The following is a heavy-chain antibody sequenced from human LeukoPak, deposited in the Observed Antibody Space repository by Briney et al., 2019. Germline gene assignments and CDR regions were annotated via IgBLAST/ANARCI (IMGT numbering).Heavy chain of an antibody. V-gene: IGHV1-69*13. CDR1: GGTFSSYA. D-gene: IGHD4-17*01. J-gene: IGHJ6*02. CDR2: IIPIFGTA. Sequence: GASVKVSCKASGGTFSSYAISWVRQAPGQGLEWMGGIIPIFGTANYAQKFQGRVTITADESTSTAYMELSSLRSEDTAVYYCARDPYGDYAHYYGMDVWGQGTTVTVSS. CDR3: ARDPYGDYAHYYGMDV.